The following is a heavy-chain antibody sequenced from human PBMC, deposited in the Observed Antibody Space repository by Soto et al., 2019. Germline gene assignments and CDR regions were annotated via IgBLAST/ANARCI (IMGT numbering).Heavy chain of an antibody. Sequence: VQLQQWGAGLLKPSETLSLTCAVYGGSFSGYYWSWIRQTPGKGLEWIGEINHSGSTNYNPSLKSRVTISVDTSTKQFSLKLSSVTAADTAVYYCARGRNYYYGSGSYPFDPWGQGTLVTVSS. J-gene: IGHJ5*02. D-gene: IGHD3-10*01. CDR1: GGSFSGYY. CDR3: ARGRNYYYGSGSYPFDP. CDR2: INHSGST. V-gene: IGHV4-34*01.